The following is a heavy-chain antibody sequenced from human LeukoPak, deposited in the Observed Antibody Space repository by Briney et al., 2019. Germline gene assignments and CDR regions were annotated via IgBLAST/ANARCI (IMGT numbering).Heavy chain of an antibody. Sequence: GGSLRLSCAASGFTVSSNYMSWVRQAPGKGLEWVSVIFSGGSTYYADSVKGRFTISRDNSKNTLYLQMNSLRAEDTAVYYCASRSMVRGVIIPLRADYWGQGTLVTVSS. J-gene: IGHJ4*02. CDR3: ASRSMVRGVIIPLRADY. V-gene: IGHV3-53*01. D-gene: IGHD3-10*01. CDR1: GFTVSSNY. CDR2: IFSGGST.